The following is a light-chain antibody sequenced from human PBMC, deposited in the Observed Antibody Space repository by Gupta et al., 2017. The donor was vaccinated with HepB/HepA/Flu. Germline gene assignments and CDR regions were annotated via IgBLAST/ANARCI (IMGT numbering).Light chain of an antibody. CDR2: KAS. CDR3: QQYYSYRT. Sequence: DIQMTQSPSTMSASVGDRVTITCRASQSIDNYLAWYQQKPGKAPNLLIYKASSLESGVPSRFRGSGSGTEFTLTITSFQTDDFATYYGQQYYSYRTFGQWTKVEIK. CDR1: QSIDNY. V-gene: IGKV1-5*03. J-gene: IGKJ1*01.